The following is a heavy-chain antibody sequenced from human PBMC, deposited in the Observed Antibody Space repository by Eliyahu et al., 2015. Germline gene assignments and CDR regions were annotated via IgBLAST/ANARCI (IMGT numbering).Heavy chain of an antibody. CDR2: INARNGNT. J-gene: IGHJ4*02. CDR1: GYTFTSYI. V-gene: IGHV1-3*01. Sequence: QVQLVQSGVEVRKPGASVKVSCKGSGYTFTSYIIHWVRQAPGQRLEWMGWINARNGNTKYSQKFYGRVTFTRDTSASTAYMELNSLRSEDTAVYYCARGYGDDPDYWGQGTLVTVSS. D-gene: IGHD4-17*01. CDR3: ARGYGDDPDY.